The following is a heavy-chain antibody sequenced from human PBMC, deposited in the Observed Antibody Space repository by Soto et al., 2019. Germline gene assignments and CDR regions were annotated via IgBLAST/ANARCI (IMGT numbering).Heavy chain of an antibody. CDR1: GYTFTSYA. J-gene: IGHJ6*02. D-gene: IGHD3-22*01. V-gene: IGHV1-3*01. CDR3: AREDYYDSSGYHLPGYYYYGMDV. CDR2: INAGNGNT. Sequence: ASVKVSCKASGYTFTSYAMHWVRRAPGQRLEWMGWINAGNGNTKYSQKFQGRVTITRDTSASTAYMELSSLRSEDTAVYYCAREDYYDSSGYHLPGYYYYGMDVWGQGTTVTVSS.